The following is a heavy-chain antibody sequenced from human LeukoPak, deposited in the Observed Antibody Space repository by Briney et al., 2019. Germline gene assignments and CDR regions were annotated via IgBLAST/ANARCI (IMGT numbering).Heavy chain of an antibody. D-gene: IGHD2-15*01. Sequence: PGGSLRLSCAASGFTFSSYATTWVRHAPGKGLEWVSLISASVSSAYYTDSVKGRFTISRDNSENTLYLQMNSLTAEDTAVYYCAKRYCSGSSCTLFDYWGQGTLVTVSP. CDR2: ISASVSSA. V-gene: IGHV3-23*01. CDR1: GFTFSSYA. CDR3: AKRYCSGSSCTLFDY. J-gene: IGHJ4*02.